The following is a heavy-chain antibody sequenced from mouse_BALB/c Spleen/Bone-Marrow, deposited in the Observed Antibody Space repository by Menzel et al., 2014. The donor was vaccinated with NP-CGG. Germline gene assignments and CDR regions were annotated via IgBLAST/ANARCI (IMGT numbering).Heavy chain of an antibody. V-gene: IGHV5-6-5*01. CDR3: ARGGGYDYGSWFAY. CDR1: GFTFSSYA. J-gene: IGHJ3*01. D-gene: IGHD2-4*01. Sequence: EVMLVESGGGLVKPGGSLKLSCAASGFTFSSYAMSWVRQTPEKRPEWVASISSGGSAYYPDSVKGRFTISRDNARNILYLQMSSLRSEDTAMYYCARGGGYDYGSWFAYWGQGTLVTVSA. CDR2: ISSGGSA.